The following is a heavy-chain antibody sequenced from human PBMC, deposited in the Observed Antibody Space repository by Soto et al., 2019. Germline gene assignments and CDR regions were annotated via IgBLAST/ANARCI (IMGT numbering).Heavy chain of an antibody. CDR3: ASTYYYYYGMDV. Sequence: PSETLSLTCTVSGGSIRSSSYYWGWIRQPPGKGLEWIGSIYYSGSTYYNPSLKSRVTISVDTSKNQFSLKLSSVAAADTAVYYCASTYYYYYGMDVWGQGTTVT. J-gene: IGHJ6*02. CDR1: GGSIRSSSYY. D-gene: IGHD3-16*01. CDR2: IYYSGST. V-gene: IGHV4-39*01.